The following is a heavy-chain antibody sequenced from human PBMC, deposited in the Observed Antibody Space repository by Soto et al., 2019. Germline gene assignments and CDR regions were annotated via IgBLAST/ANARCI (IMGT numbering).Heavy chain of an antibody. D-gene: IGHD4-17*01. CDR3: ARWAGRVRDYGGPFDY. Sequence: QVELVQSGAEVKNPGASVTVSCKASGEFFTTYGISWVRQAPGQGLEWMGWISTYSTNTNYAPKFQGRLLLTADTPTTTADMELRSLRPDDTAVYYCARWAGRVRDYGGPFDYWGQGSLVTVSP. CDR1: GEFFTTYG. J-gene: IGHJ4*02. CDR2: ISTYSTNT. V-gene: IGHV1-18*04.